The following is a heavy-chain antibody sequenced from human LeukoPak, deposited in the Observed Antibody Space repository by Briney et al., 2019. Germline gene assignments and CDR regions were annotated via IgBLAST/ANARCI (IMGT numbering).Heavy chain of an antibody. V-gene: IGHV3-21*06. D-gene: IGHD4-17*01. J-gene: IGHJ4*02. CDR2: ISSSSSYI. CDR1: GFTSSSYS. Sequence: GGSLRLSCAASGFTSSSYSMNWVRQAPGKGLEWVSSISSSSSYIYYADSVKGRFTISRDNAKNSLYLQMNNLRADDSALYYCARDYGDNWGQGTLVTVSS. CDR3: ARDYGDN.